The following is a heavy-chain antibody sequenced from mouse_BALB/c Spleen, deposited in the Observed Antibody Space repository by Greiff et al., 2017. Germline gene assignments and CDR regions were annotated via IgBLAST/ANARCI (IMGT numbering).Heavy chain of an antibody. CDR2: INSNGGST. V-gene: IGHV5-6-3*01. Sequence: DVKLVESGGGLVQPGGSLKLSCAASGFTFSSYGMSWVRQTPDKRLELVATINSNGGSTYYPDSVKGRFTISRDNAKNTLYLQMSSLKSEDTAMYYCARYGGYYYAMDYWGQGTSVTVSS. D-gene: IGHD1-1*02. J-gene: IGHJ4*01. CDR1: GFTFSSYG. CDR3: ARYGGYYYAMDY.